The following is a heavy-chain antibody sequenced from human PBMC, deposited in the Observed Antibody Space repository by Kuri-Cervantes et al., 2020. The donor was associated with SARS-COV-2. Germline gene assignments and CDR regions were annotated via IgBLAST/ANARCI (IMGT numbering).Heavy chain of an antibody. CDR1: GDSVSSGSYY. V-gene: IGHV4-61*01. D-gene: IGHD1-26*01. CDR3: ARDRWDDYIDY. CDR2: IYYSGGT. Sequence: SETLSLTCTVSGDSVSSGSYYWSWIRQPPGKGLEWIGYIYYSGGTNYNPPLKSRVTISVDTSKNQFSLKLSSVTAADTAVYYCARDRWDDYIDYWGQGTLVTVSS. J-gene: IGHJ4*02.